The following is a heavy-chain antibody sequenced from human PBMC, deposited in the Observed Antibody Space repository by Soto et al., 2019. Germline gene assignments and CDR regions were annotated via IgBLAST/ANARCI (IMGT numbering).Heavy chain of an antibody. J-gene: IGHJ5*02. D-gene: IGHD3-9*01. CDR3: VKVSTFYDILTGYYSTNFFDP. CDR2: ISSDGDIT. CDR1: GFTFSEYS. V-gene: IGHV3-64D*06. Sequence: GGSLRLSCSASGFTFSEYSMHWVRQAPGKGLQYVSTISSDGDITYYADSVKGRFTISRGNSKNTLYLQMNSLRPEDTAVYYCVKVSTFYDILTGYYSTNFFDPWGQGTLVTVSS.